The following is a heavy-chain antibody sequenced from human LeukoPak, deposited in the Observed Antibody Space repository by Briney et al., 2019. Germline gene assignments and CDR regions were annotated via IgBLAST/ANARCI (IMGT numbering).Heavy chain of an antibody. V-gene: IGHV3-11*01. CDR2: ISSSGSTI. CDR1: GFTFSDYY. J-gene: IGHJ1*01. Sequence: GGSLRLSCAASGFTFSDYYMRWIRQAPGKGLEWVSYISSSGSTIYYADSVKGRFTISRDNAKNSLYLQMNSLRAEDTAVYYCASPGEAAPGSVQHWGQGTLVTVSS. D-gene: IGHD6-6*01. CDR3: ASPGEAAPGSVQH.